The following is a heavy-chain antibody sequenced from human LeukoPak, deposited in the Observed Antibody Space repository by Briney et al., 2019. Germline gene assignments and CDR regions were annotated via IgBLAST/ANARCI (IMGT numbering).Heavy chain of an antibody. Sequence: PGGSLRLSCAASGFTFSSYAMSGVRQAPGKGLEGVSAISGSGGSTYYADSVKGRFTISRDNAKNSLYLQMNGLRAEDTAMYYCARAPQYYYGSGNYYIDCWGQGTLVTVSS. J-gene: IGHJ4*02. CDR3: ARAPQYYYGSGNYYIDC. CDR2: ISGSGGST. V-gene: IGHV3-23*01. D-gene: IGHD3-10*01. CDR1: GFTFSSYA.